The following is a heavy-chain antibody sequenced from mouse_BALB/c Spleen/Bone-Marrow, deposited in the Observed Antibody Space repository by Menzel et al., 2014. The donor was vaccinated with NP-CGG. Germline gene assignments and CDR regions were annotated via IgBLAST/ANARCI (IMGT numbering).Heavy chain of an antibody. V-gene: IGHV1-80*01. J-gene: IGHJ2*01. D-gene: IGHD1-2*01. CDR1: GYAFSAYW. CDR3: TRSTATFDY. Sequence: VQLQQSGAEPVRPGSSVKISCKASGYAFSAYWMNWVKQRPGQGLEWIGQIYPGDGDTNYNGKFKGKATLTADKSSSTAYMQLSSLTSEDSAVYFCTRSTATFDYWGQGTTLTVSS. CDR2: IYPGDGDT.